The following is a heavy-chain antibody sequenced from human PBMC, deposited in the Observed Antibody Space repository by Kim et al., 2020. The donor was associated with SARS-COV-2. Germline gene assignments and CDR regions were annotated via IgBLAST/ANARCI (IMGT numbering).Heavy chain of an antibody. CDR2: ISYDGSNK. Sequence: GGSLRLSCAASGFTFSSYAMHWVRQAPGKGLEWVAVISYDGSNKYYADSVKGRFTISRDNSKNTLYLQMNSLRAEDTAVYYCARDIGDGWWDGYNQMGMDVWGQGTTVTVSS. V-gene: IGHV3-30*04. CDR3: ARDIGDGWWDGYNQMGMDV. D-gene: IGHD5-12*01. CDR1: GFTFSSYA. J-gene: IGHJ6*02.